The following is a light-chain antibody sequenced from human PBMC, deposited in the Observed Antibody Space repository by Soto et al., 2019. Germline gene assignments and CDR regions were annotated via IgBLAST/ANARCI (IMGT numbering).Light chain of an antibody. CDR2: EVS. V-gene: IGLV2-14*01. CDR1: SSDLGKYNF. Sequence: QSVLTQSASVSGSPGESITISCTGTSSDLGKYNFVSWVQQHPGKAPKLVICEVSNRPSGVSSRFSGSKSCSTASLTISGLHAEDEADYYCSSFTTRSTDIFGTGTKGPVL. CDR3: SSFTTRSTDI. J-gene: IGLJ1*01.